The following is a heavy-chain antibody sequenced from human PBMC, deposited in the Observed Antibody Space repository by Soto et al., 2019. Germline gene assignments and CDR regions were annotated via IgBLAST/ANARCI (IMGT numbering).Heavy chain of an antibody. CDR2: IYYSGRT. Sequence: SETLSLTCTVSGGSISSGDYYWSWIRQPPGKGLEWIGYIYYSGRTSYNPSLKSRVTISVDTSKNQFSLKLSPVTAADTAVYYCAKASDSSSWYPNWFDPWGQGTLVTVSS. D-gene: IGHD6-13*01. CDR1: GGSISSGDYY. CDR3: AKASDSSSWYPNWFDP. V-gene: IGHV4-61*08. J-gene: IGHJ5*02.